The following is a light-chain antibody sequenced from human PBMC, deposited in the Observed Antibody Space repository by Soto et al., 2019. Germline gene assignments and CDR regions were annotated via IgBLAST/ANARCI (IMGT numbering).Light chain of an antibody. Sequence: AIQMTQSPSSFSASTGDRVTISCRATQTIYKYLAWYQQKPGKPPHLLIYAASTLQSGVPSRFSGSGSGTEFTLTISSLQPDDFATYYCQHYNSYSEAFGQGTKVDIK. CDR3: QHYNSYSEA. V-gene: IGKV1-8*01. J-gene: IGKJ1*01. CDR1: QTIYKY. CDR2: AAS.